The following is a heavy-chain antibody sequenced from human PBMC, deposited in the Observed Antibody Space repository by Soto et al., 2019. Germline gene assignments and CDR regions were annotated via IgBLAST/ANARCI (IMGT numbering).Heavy chain of an antibody. D-gene: IGHD3-16*02. CDR1: GFTFSSYG. CDR2: ISYDGSNK. CDR3: ATGDGGGDRYGYFDY. Sequence: QVQLVESGGGVVQPGRSLRLSCAASGFTFSSYGMHWVRQAPGKGLEWVAVISYDGSNKYYADSVKGRFTISRDKSKKPLYLEMKSLRGGDTAVYYWATGDGGGDRYGYFDYWGQGTVVTFSS. J-gene: IGHJ4*02. V-gene: IGHV3-30*03.